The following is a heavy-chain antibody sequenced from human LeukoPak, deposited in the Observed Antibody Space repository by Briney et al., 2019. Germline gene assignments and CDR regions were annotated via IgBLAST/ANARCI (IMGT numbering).Heavy chain of an antibody. D-gene: IGHD3-3*01. Sequence: SETLSLTCAVYGGSFSGYYWSWIRQPPGKGLEWIGEINHSGSTNYNPSLKSRVTISVDTSKNQFSLKLSSVTAADTAVYYCARAGFSRSALGYWGQGTLVTVSS. CDR1: GGSFSGYY. CDR2: INHSGST. V-gene: IGHV4-34*01. CDR3: ARAGFSRSALGY. J-gene: IGHJ4*02.